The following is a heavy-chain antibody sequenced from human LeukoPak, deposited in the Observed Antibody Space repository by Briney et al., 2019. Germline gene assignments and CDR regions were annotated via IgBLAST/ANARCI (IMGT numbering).Heavy chain of an antibody. CDR2: IIPILGIA. J-gene: IGHJ4*02. D-gene: IGHD3-10*01. Sequence: GASAKVSCKASGGTFSSYAISWVRQAPGQGLEWMGRIIPILGIANYAQKFQGRVTITADKSTSTAYMELSSLRSEDTAVYYCARDLYYGSGSAILHDYWGQGTLVTVSS. CDR3: ARDLYYGSGSAILHDY. V-gene: IGHV1-69*04. CDR1: GGTFSSYA.